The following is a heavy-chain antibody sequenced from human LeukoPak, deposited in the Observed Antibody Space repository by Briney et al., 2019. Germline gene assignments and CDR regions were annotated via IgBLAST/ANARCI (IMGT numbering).Heavy chain of an antibody. V-gene: IGHV3-30*03. Sequence: GSLRLSCAASEFTFSTYGMHWVRQAPGKGLEWVTFMSPDGTNKYYADSVKGRFTISRDNAKNSLYLRMNSLRDEDTAVYYCVLDSYFWGSFRSYGMDVWGQGTTVTVSS. CDR3: VLDSYFWGSFRSYGMDV. D-gene: IGHD3-16*02. CDR1: EFTFSTYG. J-gene: IGHJ6*02. CDR2: MSPDGTNK.